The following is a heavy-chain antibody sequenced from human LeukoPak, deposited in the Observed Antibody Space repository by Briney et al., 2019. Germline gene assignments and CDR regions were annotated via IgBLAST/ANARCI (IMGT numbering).Heavy chain of an antibody. CDR2: INHSGGT. CDR1: GGSFSGYY. J-gene: IGHJ4*02. V-gene: IGHV4-34*01. D-gene: IGHD1-1*01. Sequence: SETLSLTCAVYGGSFSGYYWSWIRQPPGKGLEWIGEINHSGGTNYNPSLKSRVTISVDTSKNQFSLKLSSVTAADTAVYYCARGRTTGTTADYWGQGTLVTVSS. CDR3: ARGRTTGTTADY.